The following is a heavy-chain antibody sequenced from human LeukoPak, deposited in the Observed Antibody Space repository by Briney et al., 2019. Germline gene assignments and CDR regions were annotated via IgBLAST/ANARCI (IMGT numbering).Heavy chain of an antibody. CDR3: ARVSSVITPSFDY. D-gene: IGHD3-22*01. V-gene: IGHV4-59*01. Sequence: SETLSLTCTVSGGSMTYYYWAWIRQPPGKTLEWIGYTYYSGRTDYNPSLKGRVPISVDRSRSSNQFSLTLSSVTAADTAVYYCARVSSVITPSFDYWGQGILVTVSS. CDR2: TYYSGRT. CDR1: GGSMTYYY. J-gene: IGHJ4*02.